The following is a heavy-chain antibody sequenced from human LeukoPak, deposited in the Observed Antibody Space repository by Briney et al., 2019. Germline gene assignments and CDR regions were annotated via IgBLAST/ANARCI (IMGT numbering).Heavy chain of an antibody. CDR1: GSTFSTYS. CDR3: AREDASSWDY. Sequence: GGSLRLSCEASGSTFSTYSMDWARQAQGKGLEWVSSISSSGSYIYYADSLKGRFTISRDNAKNSLYLQMNSLRAEDTAVYYCAREDASSWDYWGQGILVTVSS. V-gene: IGHV3-21*01. D-gene: IGHD6-13*01. J-gene: IGHJ4*02. CDR2: ISSSGSYI.